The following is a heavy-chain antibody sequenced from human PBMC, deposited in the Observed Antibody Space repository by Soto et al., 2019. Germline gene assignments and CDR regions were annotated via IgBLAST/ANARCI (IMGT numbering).Heavy chain of an antibody. Sequence: ESGGGVVQPATSLRLSCAASGFTFSSYGMHWVRQAPGKGLEWVTIISYDGSNKYYADSVKGRFTISRDNSKNTVYLQMNSLRAEDTAVYYCARGGYYYVDPYIYWGQGTLVTVSS. V-gene: IGHV3-30*03. J-gene: IGHJ4*02. CDR2: ISYDGSNK. CDR3: ARGGYYYVDPYIY. CDR1: GFTFSSYG. D-gene: IGHD3-22*01.